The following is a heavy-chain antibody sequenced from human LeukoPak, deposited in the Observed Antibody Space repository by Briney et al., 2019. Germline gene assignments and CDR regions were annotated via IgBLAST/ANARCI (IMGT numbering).Heavy chain of an antibody. J-gene: IGHJ4*02. CDR2: ISGSGGST. CDR1: GFTFSSYA. Sequence: GGSLRLSCAASGFTFSSYAMSWVRQAPGKGLEWVSAISGSGGSTYYADSVKGRFTISRDNSKNTLYLQMNSLRAEDTAVYYCAKDGVYDFWSGHYLGYWGQGTLVTVSS. D-gene: IGHD3-3*01. CDR3: AKDGVYDFWSGHYLGY. V-gene: IGHV3-23*01.